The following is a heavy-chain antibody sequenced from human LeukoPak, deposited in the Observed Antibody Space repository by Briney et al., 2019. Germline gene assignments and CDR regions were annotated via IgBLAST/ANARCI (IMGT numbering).Heavy chain of an antibody. J-gene: IGHJ4*02. D-gene: IGHD3-22*01. Sequence: SETLSLTCTVSGGSISSGGYYWSWIRQHPGKGLEWIGYIYYSGSTYYNPSLKSRVTISVDTSKNQFSLKLSSVTAADTAVYYCARDDRHSSGSSFDYWGQGTLVTVSS. CDR1: GGSISSGGYY. V-gene: IGHV4-31*03. CDR3: ARDDRHSSGSSFDY. CDR2: IYYSGST.